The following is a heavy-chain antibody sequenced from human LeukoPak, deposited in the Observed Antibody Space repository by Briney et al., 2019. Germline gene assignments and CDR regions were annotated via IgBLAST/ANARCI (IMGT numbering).Heavy chain of an antibody. CDR2: INPNSGGT. CDR3: ARDLRDYVPIYGTDV. D-gene: IGHD3-10*02. V-gene: IGHV1-2*02. Sequence: ASVKVSCKASGYTFTGYYMHWVRQAPGQGLEWMGWINPNSGGTNYAQKFQGRVTMTRDTSISTAYMELSRLRSDDTAVYYCARDLRDYVPIYGTDVWGQGTTVTVSS. CDR1: GYTFTGYY. J-gene: IGHJ6*02.